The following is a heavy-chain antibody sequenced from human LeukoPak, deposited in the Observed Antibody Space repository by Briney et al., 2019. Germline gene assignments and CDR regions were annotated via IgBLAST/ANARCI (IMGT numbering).Heavy chain of an antibody. Sequence: GGSLRLSCAASGFTVSSNYMSWVRQAPGKGLEWVSVIYSGGSTYYADSVKGRFTISRDNSKNTLYLQMNSLRAEDTAVYYCAKTGYGDRYYFDYWGQGTLVTVSS. J-gene: IGHJ4*02. D-gene: IGHD4-17*01. CDR1: GFTVSSNY. V-gene: IGHV3-66*01. CDR3: AKTGYGDRYYFDY. CDR2: IYSGGST.